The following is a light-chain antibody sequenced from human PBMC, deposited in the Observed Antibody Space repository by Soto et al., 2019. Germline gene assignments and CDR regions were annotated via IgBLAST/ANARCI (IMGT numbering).Light chain of an antibody. Sequence: QPVLTQPPSASGTPGQRVTISCSGSSSNIGRHGVNWYQHLPGAAPKLLIYSNNQRPSGVPDRFSGSTSGTSVSLTISGLQSEDEADYYCATWDDSLNGVVFGGGTKLTVL. CDR2: SNN. CDR3: ATWDDSLNGVV. V-gene: IGLV1-44*01. CDR1: SSNIGRHG. J-gene: IGLJ2*01.